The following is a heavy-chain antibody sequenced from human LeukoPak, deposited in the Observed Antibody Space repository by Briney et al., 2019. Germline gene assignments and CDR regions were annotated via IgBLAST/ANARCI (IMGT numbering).Heavy chain of an antibody. D-gene: IGHD3-9*01. CDR1: GGSFSAYY. V-gene: IGHV4-34*01. J-gene: IGHJ6*04. CDR3: ARQNAYFEWSPLRYSGMDV. Sequence: PSETLSLTCGVYGGSFSAYYGSWIRQPPGKGLEWIGEIRHSGDTNYNPSLKGRITISVDTSKDQFSLKLSSVTAADTVLYYCARQNAYFEWSPLRYSGMDVWGKETTVTVSS. CDR2: IRHSGDT.